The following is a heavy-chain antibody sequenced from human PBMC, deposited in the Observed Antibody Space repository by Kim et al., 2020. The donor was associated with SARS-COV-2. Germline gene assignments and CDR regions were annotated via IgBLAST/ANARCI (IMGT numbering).Heavy chain of an antibody. CDR3: ARRRGYCSSTSCYTFPWRWFDP. D-gene: IGHD2-2*02. CDR1: GGSFSGYY. CDR2: INHSGST. Sequence: SETLSLTCAVYGGSFSGYYWSWIRQPPGKGLEWIGEINHSGSTIYNPSLKSRVTISVDTSKNQFSLKLSSVTAADTAVYYCARRRGYCSSTSCYTFPWRWFDPWGQGTLVTVSS. V-gene: IGHV4-34*01. J-gene: IGHJ5*02.